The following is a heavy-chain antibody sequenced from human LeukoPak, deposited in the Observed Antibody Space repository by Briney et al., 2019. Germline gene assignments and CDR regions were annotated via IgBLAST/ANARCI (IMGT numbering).Heavy chain of an antibody. Sequence: ASVKVSCKASGYTFSNYGISWVRQAPGQGLEWMGWISAYNGNTNYAQKLQGRVTMTTDTSTSTAYMELRSLRSDDTAVYYCARDLAYYDSSGYRERWFDPWGQGTLVTVSS. V-gene: IGHV1-18*01. D-gene: IGHD3-22*01. J-gene: IGHJ5*02. CDR2: ISAYNGNT. CDR1: GYTFSNYG. CDR3: ARDLAYYDSSGYRERWFDP.